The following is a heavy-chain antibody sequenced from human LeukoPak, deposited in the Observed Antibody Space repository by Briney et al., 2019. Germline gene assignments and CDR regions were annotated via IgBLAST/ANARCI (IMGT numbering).Heavy chain of an antibody. CDR2: IYHSGST. Sequence: SEALSLTCTVSGGSISTYYWNWIRQPPGKGLEWIGYIYHSGSTNYNPSLQSRVTISVDTSKNQFSLNLNSVTAADTAVYYCARGGAARLHFQNWGQGTLVTVSS. CDR3: ARGGAARLHFQN. J-gene: IGHJ1*01. CDR1: GGSISTYY. V-gene: IGHV4-59*01. D-gene: IGHD6-6*01.